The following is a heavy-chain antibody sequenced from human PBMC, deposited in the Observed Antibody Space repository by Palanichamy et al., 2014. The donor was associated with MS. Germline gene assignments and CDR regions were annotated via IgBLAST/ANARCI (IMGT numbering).Heavy chain of an antibody. CDR2: IWCDGSNK. Sequence: QVQLVESGGGVVQPGRSLRLSCAASGFTFSSYGMHWVRQAPGKGLEWVAVIWCDGSNKYYADSVKGRFTISRDNSKNTLYLQMNSLRAEDTAVYYCARRNGDYYDSSGPNWFDPWGQGTLVTVSS. CDR1: GFTFSSYG. D-gene: IGHD3-22*01. J-gene: IGHJ5*02. V-gene: IGHV3-33*01. CDR3: ARRNGDYYDSSGPNWFDP.